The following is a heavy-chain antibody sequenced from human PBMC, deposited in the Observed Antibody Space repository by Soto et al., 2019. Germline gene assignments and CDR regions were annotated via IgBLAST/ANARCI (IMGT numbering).Heavy chain of an antibody. J-gene: IGHJ4*02. V-gene: IGHV4-59*01. CDR2: VSSTGST. D-gene: IGHD6-19*01. Sequence: PSETLSLTCAVYCGSFSGYYLNWIRQSPGKGLEWIVSVSSTGSTVYNPSLTSRVTVSLDTSKNQFSLTLNSVTAADTAVYHCARRSGTSSHSDAFDFWGQGTLVTVS. CDR3: ARRSGTSSHSDAFDF. CDR1: CGSFSGYY.